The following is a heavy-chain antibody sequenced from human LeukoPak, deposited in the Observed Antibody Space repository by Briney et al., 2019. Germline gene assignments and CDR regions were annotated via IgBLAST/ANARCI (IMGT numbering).Heavy chain of an antibody. CDR1: GFTFSNYW. J-gene: IGHJ6*03. D-gene: IGHD2-21*01. V-gene: IGHV3-74*01. CDR3: ARGSASGASNYYYYMDV. CDR2: IYTDGSSP. Sequence: GGSLRLSCAASGFTFSNYWMHWVRQAPGKELLWVSRIYTDGSSPTYADSVKGRFTISRDNARNALYLQMNSLRAEDTAVYYCARGSASGASNYYYYMDVWGKGTTVTVPS.